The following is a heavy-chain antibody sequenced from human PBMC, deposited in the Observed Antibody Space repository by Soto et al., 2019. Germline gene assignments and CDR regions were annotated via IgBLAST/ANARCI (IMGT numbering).Heavy chain of an antibody. D-gene: IGHD3-10*01. CDR2: ISSGGSSI. J-gene: IGHJ4*02. CDR1: GFTFSDYY. CDR3: ASLAIGTIIRGAPDF. Sequence: GGSLRLSCAASGFTFSDYYMTWIRQAPGKGLEWVSYISSGGSSIYYADSVKGRFTISRDNAKNSLYLQMNSLRAEDAAMYYCASLAIGTIIRGAPDFWGQGTLVTVS. V-gene: IGHV3-11*01.